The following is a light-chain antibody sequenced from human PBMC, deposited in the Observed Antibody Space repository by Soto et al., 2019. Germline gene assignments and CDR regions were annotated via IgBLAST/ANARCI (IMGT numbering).Light chain of an antibody. Sequence: QSVLTQSPSASASLGASVKLTCTLSSGHSSYAIAWHQQQPEKGPRYLMKLNSDGSHSKGDGIPDRFSGSSSGAERYLTISSLQSEDEAHYYCQTRGTGIVVFGGGTKLTVL. CDR1: SGHSSYA. V-gene: IGLV4-69*01. CDR3: QTRGTGIVV. CDR2: LNSDGSH. J-gene: IGLJ2*01.